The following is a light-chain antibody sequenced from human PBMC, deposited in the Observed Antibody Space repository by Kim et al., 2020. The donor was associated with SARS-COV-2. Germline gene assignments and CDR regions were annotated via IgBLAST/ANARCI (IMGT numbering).Light chain of an antibody. V-gene: IGLV3-1*01. CDR2: QDN. CDR3: QTWDSSTVV. J-gene: IGLJ3*02. Sequence: SVSPGQTASITCSGDKLGDKYACWYQQKPGQSPMLVIYQDNKRPSGIPERFSGYNSGNAATLTISETQAMDEADYYCQTWDSSTVVFGGGTQLTVL. CDR1: KLGDKY.